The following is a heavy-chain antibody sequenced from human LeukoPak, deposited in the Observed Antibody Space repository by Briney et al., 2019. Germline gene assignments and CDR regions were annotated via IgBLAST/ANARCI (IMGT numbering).Heavy chain of an antibody. CDR2: INPNSGGT. Sequence: ASVKVSCKASGYTFTGYHMHWVRQAPGQGLEWMGWINPNSGGTNYAQKFQGRVTMTRDTSISTAYMELSRLRSEDTAVYYCARQQGLQNLNFDYWGQGALVTVSS. D-gene: IGHD4-11*01. J-gene: IGHJ4*02. V-gene: IGHV1-2*02. CDR3: ARQQGLQNLNFDY. CDR1: GYTFTGYH.